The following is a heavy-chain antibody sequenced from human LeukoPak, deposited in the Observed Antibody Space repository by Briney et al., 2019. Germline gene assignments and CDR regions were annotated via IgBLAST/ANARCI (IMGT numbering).Heavy chain of an antibody. CDR2: IYYSGST. Sequence: PSETLSLTCTVSGGSISSSSYYWGWIRQPPGKGLEWIGSIYYSGSTYYNPSLKSRVTISVDTSKNQFSLKLSSVTAADTAVYYCATERGPSALLWFGELSPYYYYGMDVWGQGTTVTVSS. V-gene: IGHV4-39*02. J-gene: IGHJ6*02. CDR1: GGSISSSSYY. CDR3: ATERGPSALLWFGELSPYYYYGMDV. D-gene: IGHD3-10*01.